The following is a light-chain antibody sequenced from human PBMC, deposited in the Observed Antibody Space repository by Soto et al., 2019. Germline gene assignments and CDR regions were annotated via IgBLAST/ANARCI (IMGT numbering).Light chain of an antibody. CDR2: EVS. J-gene: IGLJ2*01. V-gene: IGLV2-23*02. Sequence: QSALTQPASVSGSPGQSITISCTGTSSDVGSYNLVSWYQQHPGKAPKLTIYEVSERPSGVSNRFSGSKSGNTASLTISGLQAEDEADYYCCSYAGSSTSKVFGGGTK. CDR1: SSDVGSYNL. CDR3: CSYAGSSTSKV.